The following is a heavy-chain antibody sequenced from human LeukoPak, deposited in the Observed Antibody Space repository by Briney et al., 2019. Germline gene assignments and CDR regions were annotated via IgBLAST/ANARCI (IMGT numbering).Heavy chain of an antibody. Sequence: PGGSLRLSCAASGFTFSSYSMNWVRQAPGKGLEWVPSIGSSSSYIYYADSVKGRFTISRDNAKNSLHLQMNSLRVEDTAVYYCAASTKHTAMVDYWGQGTLVTVSS. CDR1: GFTFSSYS. CDR2: IGSSSSYI. CDR3: AASTKHTAMVDY. D-gene: IGHD5-18*01. J-gene: IGHJ4*02. V-gene: IGHV3-21*01.